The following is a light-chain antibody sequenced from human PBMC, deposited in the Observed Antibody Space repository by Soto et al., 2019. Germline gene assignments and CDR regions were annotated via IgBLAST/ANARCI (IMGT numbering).Light chain of an antibody. CDR2: EVT. J-gene: IGLJ2*01. CDR1: NSDVGGYDF. CDR3: SSYTSTSTLV. Sequence: QFALTQPASVSGSPGQSITIFCTGTNSDVGGYDFVSWYQQHPGKAPKLLIYEVTNRPSGVSDRFSGSKSGNAASLSIYGLQAEDEADYYCSSYTSTSTLVFGGGTKLTVL. V-gene: IGLV2-14*01.